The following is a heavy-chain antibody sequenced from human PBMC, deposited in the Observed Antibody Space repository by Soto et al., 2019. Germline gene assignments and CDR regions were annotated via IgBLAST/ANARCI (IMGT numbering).Heavy chain of an antibody. CDR1: GGSFSGYY. CDR2: INHSGST. CDR3: GRVPSPGIGYCSGGSCYSRSLNYYYYYMDV. Sequence: PSETLSLTCAVYGGSFSGYYWSWIRQPPGKGLEWIGEINHSGSTNYNPSLKSRVTISVDTSKNQFSLKLSSVTAADTAVYYCGRVPSPGIGYCSGGSCYSRSLNYYYYYMDVWGKGTTVTVSS. V-gene: IGHV4-34*01. J-gene: IGHJ6*03. D-gene: IGHD2-15*01.